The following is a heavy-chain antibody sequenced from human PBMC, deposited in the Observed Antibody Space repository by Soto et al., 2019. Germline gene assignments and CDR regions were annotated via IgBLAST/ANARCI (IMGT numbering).Heavy chain of an antibody. V-gene: IGHV1-69*12. J-gene: IGHJ6*02. CDR3: AGDEMVVDTGSRNGHYYYGMDV. D-gene: IGHD2-15*01. CDR2: IITIFGTA. Sequence: QVQLVQSGAEVKKPGSSVKVSCKSSGGTFSTYAISWVRQAPGQGLEWMGGIITIFGTANYAQKFQGRVTIAADESTSTAYMEVISMRSEYTAVYYRAGDEMVVDTGSRNGHYYYGMDVWGQGTTVTVSS. CDR1: GGTFSTYA.